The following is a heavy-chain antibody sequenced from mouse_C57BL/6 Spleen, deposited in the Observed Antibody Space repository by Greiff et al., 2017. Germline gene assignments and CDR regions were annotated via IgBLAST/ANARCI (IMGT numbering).Heavy chain of an antibody. V-gene: IGHV1-72*01. CDR2: IDPNRGGT. D-gene: IGHD1-1*01. CDR3: ARAPFTTVVAID. J-gene: IGHJ3*01. Sequence: QLQQPGAELVKPGASVKLSCKAFGYTFTSYWMHWVKQRPGRGLEWIGRIDPNRGGTKYNEKFKSKDTLTVDKPSSTAYMQLSSLTSEDSAVYYGARAPFTTVVAIDWGQGTLVTVSA. CDR1: GYTFTSYW.